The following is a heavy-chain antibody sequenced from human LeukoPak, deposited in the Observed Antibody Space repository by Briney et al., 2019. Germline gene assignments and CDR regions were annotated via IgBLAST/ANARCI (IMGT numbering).Heavy chain of an antibody. Sequence: HPGGSLRLSCAAPGFTFSSYEMNWVRQAPGKGLEWVSYISSGGNTIYYADSEKGRFTISRDNAKNSLYLQMNSLRAEDTAVYYCVREGTGMVSFDYWGQGTLVTVSS. CDR1: GFTFSSYE. J-gene: IGHJ4*02. CDR2: ISSGGNTI. CDR3: VREGTGMVSFDY. D-gene: IGHD5-18*01. V-gene: IGHV3-48*03.